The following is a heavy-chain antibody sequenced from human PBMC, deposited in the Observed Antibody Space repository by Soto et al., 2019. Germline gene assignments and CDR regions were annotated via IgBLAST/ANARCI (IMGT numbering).Heavy chain of an antibody. CDR2: IVPIFETL. CDR3: VVMGNVAVSNPRSFDY. Sequence: QVQLVQSGAEVKKPGSSVKVSCKASGATFSGYAINWVRQAPGQGLEWLGRIVPIFETLNYAERFQGRVAITADESTTTVYMALTNLTHADTAVYYCVVMGNVAVSNPRSFDYWGQGTQVTVSS. J-gene: IGHJ4*02. V-gene: IGHV1-69*18. CDR1: GATFSGYA. D-gene: IGHD6-19*01.